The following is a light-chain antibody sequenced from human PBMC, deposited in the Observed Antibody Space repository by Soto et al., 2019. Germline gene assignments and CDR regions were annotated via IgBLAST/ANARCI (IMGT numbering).Light chain of an antibody. CDR3: QTWGTGIHYV. Sequence: QPVLTQSPSASASLGASVKLTCTLSSGHSSYAIAWHQQQPEKGPRYLMKLNCDGSHSKGDGIPDRFSGSSSGAERYLTISSLQSEDEADYYCQTWGTGIHYVFGTGTKVTVL. CDR1: SGHSSYA. CDR2: LNCDGSH. V-gene: IGLV4-69*01. J-gene: IGLJ1*01.